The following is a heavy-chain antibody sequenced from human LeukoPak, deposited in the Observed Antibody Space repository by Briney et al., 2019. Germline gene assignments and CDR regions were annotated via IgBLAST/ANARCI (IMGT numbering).Heavy chain of an antibody. CDR1: GFTFRTYW. CDR3: AKDRRMYSSSSSGSFDY. V-gene: IGHV3-74*01. D-gene: IGHD6-6*01. Sequence: GGSLRLSCGASGFTFRTYWMHWVRQAPGKGLVWVSRIGGDGSNTNFADSVRGRFAISRDNAKNSLYLQMNSLRAEDMALYYCAKDRRMYSSSSSGSFDYWGQGTLVTVSS. CDR2: IGGDGSNT. J-gene: IGHJ4*02.